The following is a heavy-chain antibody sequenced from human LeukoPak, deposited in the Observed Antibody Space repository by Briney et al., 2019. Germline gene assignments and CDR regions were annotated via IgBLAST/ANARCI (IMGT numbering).Heavy chain of an antibody. J-gene: IGHJ6*03. V-gene: IGHV3-66*02. Sequence: PGGSLRLSCVASGFTVSRNVMSWVRQAPGKGLERVSLIYSDDRAFYADSVKGRFTISRNNSKNTLFLQMSSLKPEDTAIYYCARDLAGFQEPRYYYYMDVWGKGTTVTVSS. CDR3: ARDLAGFQEPRYYYYMDV. D-gene: IGHD1-14*01. CDR1: GFTVSRNV. CDR2: IYSDDRA.